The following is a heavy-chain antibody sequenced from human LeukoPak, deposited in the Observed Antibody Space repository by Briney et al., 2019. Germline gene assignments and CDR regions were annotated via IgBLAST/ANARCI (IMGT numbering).Heavy chain of an antibody. CDR3: ARDCVIVGAPCYDS. CDR1: GFTFSNYA. V-gene: IGHV3-7*04. J-gene: IGHJ5*01. D-gene: IGHD1-26*01. Sequence: GGSLRLSCAASGFTFSNYAMSWVRQAPGKGLEWVANIKEDGSEKIYVDSLKGRFTISRDNAKNSLYLQMNSLRAEDTAVYYCARDCVIVGAPCYDSWGQGTLVTVSS. CDR2: IKEDGSEK.